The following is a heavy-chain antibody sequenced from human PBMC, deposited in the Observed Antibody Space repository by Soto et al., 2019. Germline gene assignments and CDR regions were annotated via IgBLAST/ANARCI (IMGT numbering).Heavy chain of an antibody. CDR3: AKSDTALSYGFDP. V-gene: IGHV3-23*01. D-gene: IGHD5-18*01. CDR2: ISSSGDST. CDR1: GFTFGSYA. Sequence: EVQLLESGGGLVQPGGSLRLSCAASGFTFGSYAMFWVRQAPGKGLGWVSTISSSGDSTYYADSVKGRFTVSRDNSMNTLYMQMNSLRAEDTAVYYCAKSDTALSYGFDPWGQGTLVTVSS. J-gene: IGHJ5*02.